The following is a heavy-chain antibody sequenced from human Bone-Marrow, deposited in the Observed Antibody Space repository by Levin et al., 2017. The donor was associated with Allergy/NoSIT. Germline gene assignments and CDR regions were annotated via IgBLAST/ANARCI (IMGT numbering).Heavy chain of an antibody. Sequence: GASVKVSCKASGYNFKNYGCSWVRQAPGQGLEWMGWISGNNGNTIYAQKVQDRVTMTTDTSTTTVSMELRSLTSDDTAVYFCVRDAGDSSLHGDFDYWGQGTLVTVSS. CDR3: VRDAGDSSLHGDFDY. J-gene: IGHJ4*02. D-gene: IGHD2-21*02. V-gene: IGHV1-18*01. CDR2: ISGNNGNT. CDR1: GYNFKNYG.